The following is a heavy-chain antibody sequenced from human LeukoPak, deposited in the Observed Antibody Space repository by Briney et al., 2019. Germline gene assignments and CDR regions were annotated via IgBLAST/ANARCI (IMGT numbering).Heavy chain of an antibody. CDR2: INPNSGGT. Sequence: ASVKVSCKASGYTFTGYYMHWVRQAPGQGLEWMGWINPNSGGTNYAQKFQGRVTMTRDTSISTAYMELSRLRSDDTAVYYCARDRAVVVAATYYYYGMDVWGKGTTVTVSS. D-gene: IGHD2-15*01. CDR1: GYTFTGYY. CDR3: ARDRAVVVAATYYYYGMDV. J-gene: IGHJ6*04. V-gene: IGHV1-2*02.